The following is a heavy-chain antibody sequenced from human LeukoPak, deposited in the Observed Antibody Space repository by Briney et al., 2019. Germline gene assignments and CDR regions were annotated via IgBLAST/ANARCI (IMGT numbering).Heavy chain of an antibody. CDR3: ARGRCSGGSCPFGY. D-gene: IGHD2-15*01. J-gene: IGHJ4*02. CDR1: GGSFSGYY. Sequence: SETLSLTCAVYGGSFSGYYWSWIRQPPGKGLEWIGEINHSGSTNYNPSLKSRVTISVDTSKDQFSLKLSSVTAADTAVYYCARGRCSGGSCPFGYWGQGTLVTVSS. V-gene: IGHV4-34*01. CDR2: INHSGST.